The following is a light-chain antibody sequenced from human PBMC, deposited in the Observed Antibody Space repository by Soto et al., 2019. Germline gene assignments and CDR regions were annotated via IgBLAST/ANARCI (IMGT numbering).Light chain of an antibody. CDR3: QQYNGDPLT. J-gene: IGKJ4*01. CDR1: QTLSSW. Sequence: DIQMTQSPSTLSASVGDRVTITCRASQTLSSWLAWYQQKPGKAPELLIYDVSSLASGVPSRFSGSGSGTEFTLTISSLQPDDFATYYCQQYNGDPLTFGGGTKV. V-gene: IGKV1-5*01. CDR2: DVS.